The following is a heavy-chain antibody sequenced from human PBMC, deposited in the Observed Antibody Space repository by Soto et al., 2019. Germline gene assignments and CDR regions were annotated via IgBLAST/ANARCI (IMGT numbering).Heavy chain of an antibody. D-gene: IGHD2-15*01. CDR3: ASQVPPADYCSGGSCYGYWFDP. Sequence: PSETLSLTCTVSGGSIGSSSYYWGWIRQPPGKGLEWIGSIYYSGSTYYNPSLKSRVTISVDTSKNQFSLKLSSVTAADTAVYYCASQVPPADYCSGGSCYGYWFDPWGQGTLVTAPQ. V-gene: IGHV4-39*01. J-gene: IGHJ5*02. CDR1: GGSIGSSSYY. CDR2: IYYSGST.